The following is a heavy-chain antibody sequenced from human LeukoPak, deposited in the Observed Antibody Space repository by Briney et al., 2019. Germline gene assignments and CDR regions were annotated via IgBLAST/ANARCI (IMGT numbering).Heavy chain of an antibody. Sequence: ASVKVSCKASGYTFTSYGISWVRQAPGQGLEWMGWISAYNGNTNYAQKLQGRVTMTTDTSTSTAYMELRSLRSDDTAVYYCARDKSRSSWSTSQVDYWGQGTLVTVSS. V-gene: IGHV1-18*04. CDR1: GYTFTSYG. J-gene: IGHJ4*02. CDR2: ISAYNGNT. D-gene: IGHD6-6*01. CDR3: ARDKSRSSWSTSQVDY.